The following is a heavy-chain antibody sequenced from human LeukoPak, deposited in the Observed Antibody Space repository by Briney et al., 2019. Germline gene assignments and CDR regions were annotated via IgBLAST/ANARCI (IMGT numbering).Heavy chain of an antibody. CDR1: GGSISSSSYC. Sequence: SETLSLTCTVSGGSISSSSYCWSWIRQPPGKGLEWIGEINHSGSTNYNPSLKSRVTISVDTSKNQFSLKLSSVTAADTAVYYCARRPLGYCSSTSCPTPYYFDYWGQGTLVTVSS. J-gene: IGHJ4*02. V-gene: IGHV4-39*07. CDR2: INHSGST. CDR3: ARRPLGYCSSTSCPTPYYFDY. D-gene: IGHD2-2*01.